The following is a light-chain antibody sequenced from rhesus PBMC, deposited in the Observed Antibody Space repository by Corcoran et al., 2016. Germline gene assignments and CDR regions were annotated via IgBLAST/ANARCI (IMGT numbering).Light chain of an antibody. J-gene: IGKJ2*01. V-gene: IGKV1-74*01. CDR3: LQSKNSPHS. CDR1: ENVNNY. Sequence: DIQMTQSPSSLSASVGDRVTITCRASENVNNYLNWYQQKPGKAPKLLIYKASTLQSGVPSRFTGSGTGIDCTLTINPVEADDAAEYYCLQSKNSPHSFGQGTKVEIK. CDR2: KAS.